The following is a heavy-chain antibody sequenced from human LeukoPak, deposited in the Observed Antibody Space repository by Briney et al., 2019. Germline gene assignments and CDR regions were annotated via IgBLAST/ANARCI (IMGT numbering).Heavy chain of an antibody. Sequence: SVKVSCKASGFTFTSSAMQWVRQARGQRLEWIGWIVVGSGNTNYAQKFQERVTITRDMSTSTAYMELSSLRSEDTAVYYCAAGTPNIVAHDAFDIWDQGTMVTVSS. CDR2: IVVGSGNT. D-gene: IGHD5-12*01. CDR1: GFTFTSSA. CDR3: AAGTPNIVAHDAFDI. J-gene: IGHJ3*02. V-gene: IGHV1-58*02.